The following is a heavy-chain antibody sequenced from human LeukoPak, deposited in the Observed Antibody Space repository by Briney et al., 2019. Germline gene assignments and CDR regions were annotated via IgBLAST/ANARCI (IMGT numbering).Heavy chain of an antibody. J-gene: IGHJ4*02. CDR3: ARGRYCSDGSCYFDY. D-gene: IGHD2-15*01. Sequence: SETLSLTCTVSGGSISSYYWSWIRQPAGKGLEWIGRIYTSGNSNYNPSLKSRVTMSVDTSKNQFSLKLSSVTAADTAVYYCARGRYCSDGSCYFDYWGQGTLVTVSS. CDR1: GGSISSYY. CDR2: IYTSGNS. V-gene: IGHV4-4*07.